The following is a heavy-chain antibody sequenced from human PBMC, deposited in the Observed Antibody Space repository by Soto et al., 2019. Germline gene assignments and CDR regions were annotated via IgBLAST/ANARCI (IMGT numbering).Heavy chain of an antibody. CDR3: ARCCGSGMSYYYFYGMYV. CDR1: GGSISSSNW. D-gene: IGHD3-10*01. V-gene: IGHV4-4*02. Sequence: SETLSLTCAVSGGSISSSNWWSWVRQPPGKGLEWIGELYNSGSTNYNPSLKKRVTISVATTKNQFSKKLSSATAADTAVYYCARCCGSGMSYYYFYGMYVWGQGTTVTGPS. J-gene: IGHJ6*02. CDR2: LYNSGST.